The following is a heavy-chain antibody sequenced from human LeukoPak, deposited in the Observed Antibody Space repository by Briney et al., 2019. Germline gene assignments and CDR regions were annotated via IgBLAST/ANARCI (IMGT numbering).Heavy chain of an antibody. CDR3: ARDRGAARGYDAFDI. J-gene: IGHJ3*02. V-gene: IGHV4-61*02. Sequence: SETLSLTCTVSGGSISSGSYYWGWIRQPDGKGLEWIGRIYTSGSTNYNPSLKSRVTISVDTSKNQFSLKLSSVTAADTAVYYCARDRGAARGYDAFDIWGQGTMVTVSS. D-gene: IGHD6-6*01. CDR1: GGSISSGSYY. CDR2: IYTSGST.